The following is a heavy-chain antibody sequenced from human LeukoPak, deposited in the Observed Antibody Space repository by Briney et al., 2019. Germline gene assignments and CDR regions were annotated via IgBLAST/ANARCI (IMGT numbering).Heavy chain of an antibody. Sequence: GRSLRLSCAASGFTFSSYAMHWVRQAPGKGLEWVAVISYDGSNKYYADSVKGRFTISRDNSKNTLYLQMNSLRAEDTAVYYCARDRRGYSYGSPLDYWGQGTLVTVSS. CDR2: ISYDGSNK. D-gene: IGHD5-18*01. CDR3: ARDRRGYSYGSPLDY. J-gene: IGHJ4*02. V-gene: IGHV3-30*04. CDR1: GFTFSSYA.